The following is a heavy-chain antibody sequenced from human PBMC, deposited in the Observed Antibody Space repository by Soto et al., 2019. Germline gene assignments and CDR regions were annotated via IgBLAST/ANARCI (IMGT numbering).Heavy chain of an antibody. V-gene: IGHV4-59*11. CDR1: GGSIISHY. Sequence: AEPLSLNGTAAGGSIISHYWSWYRQPPGKGLEWIGYIYYSGSTDYNPSLKSRVTMSVDTSKNQFSLKLSSVSAADTAVYYSARGCRYMDTWG. J-gene: IGHJ6*03. CDR2: IYYSGST. CDR3: ARGCRYMDT.